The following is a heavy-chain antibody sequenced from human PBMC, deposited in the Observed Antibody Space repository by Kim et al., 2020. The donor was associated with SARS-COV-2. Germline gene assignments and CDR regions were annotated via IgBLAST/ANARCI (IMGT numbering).Heavy chain of an antibody. CDR3: ARIVEQSHGGDH. J-gene: IGHJ4*02. D-gene: IGHD3-16*01. V-gene: IGHV3-23*01. CDR1: GFTFSSYP. Sequence: GGSLRLSCSASGFTFSSYPLTWVRQAPGKGLEWVSAIGRSVNYIVYADSVKGRFTISRDDSKNTVYLQMNSLRADDTAIYYCARIVEQSHGGDHWGQGTLVTVSS. CDR2: IGRSVNYI.